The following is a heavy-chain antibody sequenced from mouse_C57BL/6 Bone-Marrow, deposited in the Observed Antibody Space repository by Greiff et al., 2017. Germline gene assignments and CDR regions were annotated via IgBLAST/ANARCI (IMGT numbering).Heavy chain of an antibody. CDR2: IDPSDSYT. Sequence: QVQLQQPGAELVMPGASVKLSCKASGYTFTSYWMHWVKQRPGQGLEWIGEIDPSDSYTNYNQKFKGKSTLTVDKSSSTAYMQLSSLTSEDSAVYCCARERFITTMDYGGQGTSVTVSS. D-gene: IGHD1-1*01. V-gene: IGHV1-69*01. J-gene: IGHJ4*01. CDR3: ARERFITTMDY. CDR1: GYTFTSYW.